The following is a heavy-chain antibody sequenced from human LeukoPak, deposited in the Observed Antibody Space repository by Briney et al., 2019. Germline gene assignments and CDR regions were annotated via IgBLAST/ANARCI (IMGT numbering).Heavy chain of an antibody. D-gene: IGHD5-18*01. CDR1: GFTFSSYD. Sequence: GGSLRLSCAASGFTFSSYDMHWVRQATGKGLEWVSGIVTAGDTYYSGSVKGRFTISRENAKNSLYLQMNSLRAGDTAVYFCARAVGYSFGYWFDPWGQGTRVTVSS. CDR3: ARAVGYSFGYWFDP. V-gene: IGHV3-13*01. CDR2: IVTAGDT. J-gene: IGHJ5*02.